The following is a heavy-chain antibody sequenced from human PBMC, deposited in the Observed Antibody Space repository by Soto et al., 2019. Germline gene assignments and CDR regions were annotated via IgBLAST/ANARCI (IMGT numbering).Heavy chain of an antibody. CDR1: AYTFTSYG. V-gene: IGHV1-18*01. CDR3: ARSKYSGSSPTRAFDI. Sequence: QVQLVQSGAEVKKPGASVKVSCKASAYTFTSYGISWVRQAPGQGLEWMGWISAYNGNTNYAQKLQGRVSMTTDTSTCTAYMELRSLRSDDTAVYYCARSKYSGSSPTRAFDIWGQGTMVTVSS. J-gene: IGHJ3*02. CDR2: ISAYNGNT. D-gene: IGHD1-26*01.